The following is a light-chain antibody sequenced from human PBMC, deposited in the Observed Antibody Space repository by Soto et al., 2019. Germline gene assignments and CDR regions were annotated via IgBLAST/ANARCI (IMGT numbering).Light chain of an antibody. V-gene: IGKV3-15*01. Sequence: EVVLTQSPATLSVSPGERATLSCRANQTISTNLAWYQQKPGQAPSLLIYGAFTRATGIPARFSGTGSGTEFTLTISSLQSEDFALYYCQQYNDWPLTFGQGTKVDIK. J-gene: IGKJ1*01. CDR3: QQYNDWPLT. CDR2: GAF. CDR1: QTISTN.